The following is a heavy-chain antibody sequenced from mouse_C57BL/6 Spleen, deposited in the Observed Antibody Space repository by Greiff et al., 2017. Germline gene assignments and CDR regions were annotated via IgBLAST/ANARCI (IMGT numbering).Heavy chain of an antibody. V-gene: IGHV5-16*01. J-gene: IGHJ1*03. CDR3: ARDGTSVDWYFDV. Sequence: EVQRVESEGGLVQPGSSMKLSCTASGFTFSDYYMAWVRQVPEKGLEWVANINYDGSSTYYLDSLKSRFIISRDNAKNILYLQMSSLKSEDTATYYCARDGTSVDWYFDVWGTGTTVTVSS. D-gene: IGHD1-3*01. CDR1: GFTFSDYY. CDR2: INYDGSST.